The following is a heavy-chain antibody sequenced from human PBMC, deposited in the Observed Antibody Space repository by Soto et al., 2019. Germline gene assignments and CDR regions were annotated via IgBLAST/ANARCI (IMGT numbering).Heavy chain of an antibody. Sequence: AETLSLTCPVSGGSTARSTCYWGWIHQPQGKGLEWIGSIYYSGSTYYNPSLKSRVTISVDTSKNQFSLKLSSVTAADTAVYYCATRGGQQLVYYYGMDVWGQRTTVT. J-gene: IGHJ6*02. CDR1: GGSTARSTCY. V-gene: IGHV4-39*01. D-gene: IGHD6-13*01. CDR2: IYYSGST. CDR3: ATRGGQQLVYYYGMDV.